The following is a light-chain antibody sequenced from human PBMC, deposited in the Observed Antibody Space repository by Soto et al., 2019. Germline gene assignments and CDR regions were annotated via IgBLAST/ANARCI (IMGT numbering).Light chain of an antibody. CDR3: SSYRSSITPV. CDR2: EVS. V-gene: IGLV2-14*01. J-gene: IGLJ3*02. Sequence: QSALTQPASVSGSPGQSITISCAGTNSDIGAYNFVSWYQQLPGKAPKLIIYEVSHRPSGISNRYSGSKSGNSASLSISGLQPDDENYYYCSSYRSSITPVYGGGTKETDL. CDR1: NSDIGAYNF.